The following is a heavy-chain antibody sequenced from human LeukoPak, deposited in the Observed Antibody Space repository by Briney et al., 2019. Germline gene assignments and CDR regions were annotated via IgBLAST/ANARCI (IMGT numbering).Heavy chain of an antibody. CDR3: ARDSRIAAATNNWFDP. V-gene: IGHV3-7*03. CDR1: GFTFSSYW. D-gene: IGHD6-13*01. J-gene: IGHJ5*02. CDR2: IKQDGSEK. Sequence: GGSLRLSWAASGFTFSSYWMNWVRQAPGKGLEWVANIKQDGSEKYYVDSVKGRFTISRDNAKNSLYLQMNSLRAEDTAVYYCARDSRIAAATNNWFDPWGQGTLVIVSS.